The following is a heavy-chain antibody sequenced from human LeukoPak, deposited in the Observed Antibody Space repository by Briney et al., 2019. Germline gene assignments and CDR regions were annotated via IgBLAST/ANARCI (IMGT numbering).Heavy chain of an antibody. D-gene: IGHD6-13*01. CDR3: ARHGVGSWYAPTWFDP. CDR2: IYPGDSET. Sequence: GESLKISCKGSEYNFTNYWIGWVRQMPGKGLEWMGIIYPGDSETRYNPSFQGQVTISADKSISTAYLQWSSLKASDTAMYYCARHGVGSWYAPTWFDPWGQGTVVTVSS. J-gene: IGHJ5*02. V-gene: IGHV5-51*01. CDR1: EYNFTNYW.